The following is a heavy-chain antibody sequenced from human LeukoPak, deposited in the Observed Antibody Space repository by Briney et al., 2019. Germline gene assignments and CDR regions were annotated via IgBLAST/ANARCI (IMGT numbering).Heavy chain of an antibody. J-gene: IGHJ3*01. D-gene: IGHD5-24*01. CDR2: INPGGDNT. CDR3: ARIRDGYNDAYDV. Sequence: GASVKVSCKASGYTFTNYYIHWVRQAPGQGLECMGLINPGGDNTDYAQNFQGRVSMTRDTSTSTVYMWLSSLRSEDTAVYYCARIRDGYNDAYDVWGQGTMVTVSS. CDR1: GYTFTNYY. V-gene: IGHV1-46*01.